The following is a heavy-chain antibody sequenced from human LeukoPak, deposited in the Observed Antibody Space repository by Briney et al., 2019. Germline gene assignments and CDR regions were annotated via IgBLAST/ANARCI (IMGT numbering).Heavy chain of an antibody. CDR2: INAGNGNT. CDR3: ARDLLLAAAGIHIGAFDI. J-gene: IGHJ3*02. D-gene: IGHD6-13*01. CDR1: GYTFTSYA. V-gene: IGHV1-3*01. Sequence: ASVKVSCKASGYTFTSYAMHWVRQAPGQRLEWMGWINAGNGNTKYSQKFQGRVTITRDTSASTAYMELRSLRSDDTAVYYCARDLLLAAAGIHIGAFDIWGQGTMVTVSS.